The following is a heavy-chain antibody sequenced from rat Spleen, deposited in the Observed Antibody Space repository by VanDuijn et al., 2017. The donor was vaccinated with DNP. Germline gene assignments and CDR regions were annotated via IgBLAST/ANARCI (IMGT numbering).Heavy chain of an antibody. CDR1: GYSITSNY. J-gene: IGHJ2*01. Sequence: EVQLQESGPGLVKPSQSLSLTCSVTGYSITSNYWGWIRKFPGNKMEWIGHISYSGSTSYNPSLKSRISITRDTSKNQFFLQLNSVTNEDTATYYCASLFDGSYYYYFDYWGQGVMVTVSS. V-gene: IGHV3-1*01. D-gene: IGHD1-12*02. CDR2: ISYSGST. CDR3: ASLFDGSYYYYFDY.